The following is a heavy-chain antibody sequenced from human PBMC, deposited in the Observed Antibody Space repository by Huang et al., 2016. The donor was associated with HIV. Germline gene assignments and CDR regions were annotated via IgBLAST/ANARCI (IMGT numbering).Heavy chain of an antibody. J-gene: IGHJ3*01. CDR2: ISAFNGDT. V-gene: IGHV1-18*01. CDR3: ARDPKYHRIGYYRQRRGIDV. Sequence: QAQLMQSGPEVKKPGASVKVSCKTSGYSFTDYGITWVRQAPGQGPEWGGWISAFNGDTEIAQRLKGRVTLTTDTSTSMAYMELRSLRFDDTAVYFCARDPKYHRIGYYRQRRGIDVWGQGTMVSVSS. D-gene: IGHD3-22*01. CDR1: GYSFTDYG.